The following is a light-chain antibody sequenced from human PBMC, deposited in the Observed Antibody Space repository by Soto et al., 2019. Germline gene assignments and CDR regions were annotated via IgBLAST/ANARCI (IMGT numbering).Light chain of an antibody. V-gene: IGLV2-14*01. CDR1: SSDVGGYNH. Sequence: QSALTQPASVSGSPGQSITISCTGTSSDVGGYNHVSWYQQHPGKAPKLMIYEVTNRPSGVSYRFSGSKSGNTASLTISGLQAVDEADYYCSSYTSSSTLVFGGGTKVTVL. CDR2: EVT. J-gene: IGLJ3*02. CDR3: SSYTSSSTLV.